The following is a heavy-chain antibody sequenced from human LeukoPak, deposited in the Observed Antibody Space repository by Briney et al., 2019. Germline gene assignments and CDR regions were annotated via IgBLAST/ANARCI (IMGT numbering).Heavy chain of an antibody. CDR3: ARSYCSSTSCYRLTLDY. CDR1: GGSISSSNW. V-gene: IGHV4-4*02. CDR2: IYHSGST. D-gene: IGHD2-2*01. J-gene: IGHJ4*02. Sequence: SETLSLTCAVSGGSISSSNWWSWVRQPPGKGLEWIGEIYHSGSTNYNPSLKSRVTISVDKSKNQFSLKLSSVTAADTAVYYCARSYCSSTSCYRLTLDYWGQGTLVTVSS.